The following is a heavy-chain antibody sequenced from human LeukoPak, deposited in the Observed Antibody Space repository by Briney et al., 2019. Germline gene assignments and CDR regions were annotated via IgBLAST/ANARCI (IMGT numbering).Heavy chain of an antibody. CDR2: MNPNSGNT. CDR3: ARVLVFISTSCRGPLAY. V-gene: IGHV1-8*01. CDR1: GYTFTSYD. J-gene: IGHJ4*02. D-gene: IGHD2-2*01. Sequence: GASVKVSCKASGYTFTSYDINWVRQATGQGLEWMGWMNPNSGNTGYAQKFQGRVTMTRNTSISTAYMELSSLRSEDTAVYYCARVLVFISTSCRGPLAYWGQGTLVSVSS.